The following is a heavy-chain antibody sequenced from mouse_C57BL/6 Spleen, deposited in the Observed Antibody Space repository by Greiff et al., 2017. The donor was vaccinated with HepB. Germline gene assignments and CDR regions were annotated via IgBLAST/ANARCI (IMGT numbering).Heavy chain of an antibody. CDR3: AGGGLSTMMTAGVAY. CDR2: INPYNGGT. J-gene: IGHJ3*01. CDR1: GYTFTDYY. D-gene: IGHD2-4*01. V-gene: IGHV1-19*01. Sequence: EVQLQQSGPVLVKPGASVKMSCKASGYTFTDYYMNWVKQSHGKSLEWIGVINPYNGGTSYNQKFKGKATLTVDKSSSTAYMELNSLTSEDSAVYYCAGGGLSTMMTAGVAYWGQGTLVTVSA.